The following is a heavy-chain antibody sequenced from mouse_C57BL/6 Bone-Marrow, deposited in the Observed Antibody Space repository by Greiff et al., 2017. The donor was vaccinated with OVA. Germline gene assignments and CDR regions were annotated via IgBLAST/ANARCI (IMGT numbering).Heavy chain of an antibody. CDR1: GFTFRSYA. CDR2: LSDGGSST. CDR3: AGDYDEGLAY. Sequence: EVMLVESGGGLVKPGGSLKLSCAASGFTFRSYAMSWVRQTPEKRLEWVATLSDGGSSTYYPDNVKGRFPISRDNAKNNLDLQMSQLKSEDTAMYYCAGDYDEGLAYWGQETLVTVSA. D-gene: IGHD2-4*01. J-gene: IGHJ3*01. V-gene: IGHV5-4*03.